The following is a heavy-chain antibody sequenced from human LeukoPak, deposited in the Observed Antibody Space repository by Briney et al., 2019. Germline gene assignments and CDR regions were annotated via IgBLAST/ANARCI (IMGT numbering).Heavy chain of an antibody. Sequence: GGSLRLSCVVSGFTFSTYSMNWVRQAPGKGLEWVSYISSSSGTIYYADSVKGRFTISRDNAKNSLSLQMNSLRAEDTAVYYCARVRLQPRTLLDDAFDIWGQGTMVTVSS. CDR1: GFTFSTYS. CDR3: ARVRLQPRTLLDDAFDI. CDR2: ISSSSGTI. D-gene: IGHD1-14*01. J-gene: IGHJ3*02. V-gene: IGHV3-48*01.